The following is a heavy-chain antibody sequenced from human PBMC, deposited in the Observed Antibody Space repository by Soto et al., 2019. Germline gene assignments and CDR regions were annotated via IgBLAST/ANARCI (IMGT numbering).Heavy chain of an antibody. D-gene: IGHD1-20*01. Sequence: QVELVESGGGVVQPGRSLRLSCAVSGFIFSTYGMHWARQVPGKGLEWVAVIWYDGSKMYYADSVKGRFTISRDNSENXXYLQMNSLRVEDTAVYYCARERYNWDDVAPGAFDIWGQGTMVTVSS. CDR1: GFIFSTYG. CDR3: ARERYNWDDVAPGAFDI. CDR2: IWYDGSKM. V-gene: IGHV3-33*01. J-gene: IGHJ3*02.